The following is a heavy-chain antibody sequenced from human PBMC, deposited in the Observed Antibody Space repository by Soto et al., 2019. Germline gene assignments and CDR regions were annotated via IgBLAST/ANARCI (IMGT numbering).Heavy chain of an antibody. J-gene: IGHJ4*02. CDR3: ARDWELGY. CDR1: GYSFASYY. CDR2: IFPSGGST. D-gene: IGHD1-7*01. V-gene: IGHV1-46*01. Sequence: QVHLVQSGAEVKRPGASVKVSCKASGYSFASYYMNWVRQAPGQGLEWMGNIFPSGGSTNYAQKFRGRVTMPWDTSTSTAYMELSGLRSEDTAVYYCARDWELGYWGQGTLVTVSS.